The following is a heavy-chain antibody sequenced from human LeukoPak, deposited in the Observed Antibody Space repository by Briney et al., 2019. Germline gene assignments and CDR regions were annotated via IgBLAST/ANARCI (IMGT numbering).Heavy chain of an antibody. Sequence: PSETLSHTCAVYGGSFSGYYWSWIRQPPGKGLEWIGEINHSGSTNYNPSLKSRVTISVDTSKNQFSLKLSSVTAADTAVYYCARAVRSGYDTVYLGYYYYGMDVWGQGITVTVSS. V-gene: IGHV4-34*01. J-gene: IGHJ6*02. CDR1: GGSFSGYY. CDR2: INHSGST. CDR3: ARAVRSGYDTVYLGYYYYGMDV. D-gene: IGHD5-12*01.